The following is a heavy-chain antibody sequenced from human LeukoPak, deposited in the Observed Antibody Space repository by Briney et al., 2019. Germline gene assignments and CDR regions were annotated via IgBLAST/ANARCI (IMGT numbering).Heavy chain of an antibody. J-gene: IGHJ4*02. V-gene: IGHV1-69*06. CDR1: GDTFSTFS. D-gene: IGHD3-10*01. CDR2: IIPIFGTA. CDR3: ARVYSSGTYFDS. Sequence: ASVKVSCKASGDTFSTFSISWVRQAPGQGLEWMGGIIPIFGTANYAQNFQGRVTITADKSTTTAYMELSSLKSEDTAVYYCARVYSSGTYFDSWGQGTLVTVSS.